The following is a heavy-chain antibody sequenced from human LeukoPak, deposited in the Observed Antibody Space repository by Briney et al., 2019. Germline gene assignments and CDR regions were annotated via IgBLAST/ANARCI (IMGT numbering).Heavy chain of an antibody. Sequence: SETLSLTCAVYGGSFSGYYWSWIRQPPGKGLEWIGEINHSGSTNYNPSLKSRVTISVDPSKNQFSLKLSSVTAADTAVYYCAREFRYGYYYMDVWGKGTTVTVSS. CDR2: INHSGST. J-gene: IGHJ6*03. V-gene: IGHV4-34*01. CDR1: GGSFSGYY. CDR3: AREFRYGYYYMDV. D-gene: IGHD5-18*01.